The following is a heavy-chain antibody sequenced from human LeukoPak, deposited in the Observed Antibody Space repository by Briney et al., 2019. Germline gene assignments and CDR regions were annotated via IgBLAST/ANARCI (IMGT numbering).Heavy chain of an antibody. CDR2: IYYSGST. V-gene: IGHV4-59*01. J-gene: IGHJ6*02. CDR1: GGSISSYY. CDR3: ARDRTYYDFWSGPGDYYYYGMDV. Sequence: SETLSLTCTVSGGSISSYYWSWIRQPPGKGLEWIGYIYYSGSTNYNPSLKSRVTISVDTSKNQFSLKLSSVTAADTAVYYCARDRTYYDFWSGPGDYYYYGMDVWGQGTTVTVSS. D-gene: IGHD3-3*01.